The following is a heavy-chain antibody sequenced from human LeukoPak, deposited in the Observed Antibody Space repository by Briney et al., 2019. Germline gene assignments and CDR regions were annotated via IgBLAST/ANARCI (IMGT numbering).Heavy chain of an antibody. CDR3: AREKGSHCTNGVCYPVDY. CDR2: INTNTGNP. CDR1: GYTFTSYA. J-gene: IGHJ4*02. V-gene: IGHV7-4-1*02. Sequence: ASVKVSCKASGYTFTSYAMSWVRQAPGQGLEWMGWINTNTGNPTYAQGFTGRFVFSLDTSVSTAYLQISSLKAEDTAVYYCAREKGSHCTNGVCYPVDYWGQGTLVTVSS. D-gene: IGHD2-8*01.